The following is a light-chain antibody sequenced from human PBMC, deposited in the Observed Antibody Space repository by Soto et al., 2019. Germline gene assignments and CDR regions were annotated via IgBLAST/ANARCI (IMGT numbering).Light chain of an antibody. Sequence: QPVLTQPPSASGTPGQTVTISCSGSIANLGSNFVFWYQQLPGAAPKLLISRNDQRPSGVPDPFSGSKSGTSAALALSGLRSEDEADYHCAAWDDSLSGVVFGGGTQLTVL. J-gene: IGLJ3*02. V-gene: IGLV1-47*01. CDR3: AAWDDSLSGVV. CDR2: RND. CDR1: IANLGSNF.